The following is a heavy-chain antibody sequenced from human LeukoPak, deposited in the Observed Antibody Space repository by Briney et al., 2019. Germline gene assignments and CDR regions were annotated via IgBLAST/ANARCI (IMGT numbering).Heavy chain of an antibody. Sequence: SETLSLTCTVSGGSISSSRYYWGWIRQPPGKGLEWIGSIDYSGSTYYNLSLKSRVTISVDTSKNQFSLKLSSVTAADTAVYYCARGRAVAGRRQNWFDPWGQGTLVTVSS. CDR3: ARGRAVAGRRQNWFDP. CDR2: IDYSGST. J-gene: IGHJ5*02. D-gene: IGHD6-19*01. V-gene: IGHV4-39*07. CDR1: GGSISSSRYY.